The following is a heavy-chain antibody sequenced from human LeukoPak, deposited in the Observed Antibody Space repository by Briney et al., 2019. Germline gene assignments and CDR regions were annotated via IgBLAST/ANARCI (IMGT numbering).Heavy chain of an antibody. Sequence: PSETLSLTCTVSGGSISSGDYYWSWIRQPPGKGLEWIGYIYYSGSTYYNPSLKSRATMSLDTSKNQFSLKLSSVTAADTAVYYCARDSPGIASPGTDWGQGTLVTVSS. CDR1: GGSISSGDYY. V-gene: IGHV4-30-4*01. CDR3: ARDSPGIASPGTD. J-gene: IGHJ4*02. D-gene: IGHD6-13*01. CDR2: IYYSGST.